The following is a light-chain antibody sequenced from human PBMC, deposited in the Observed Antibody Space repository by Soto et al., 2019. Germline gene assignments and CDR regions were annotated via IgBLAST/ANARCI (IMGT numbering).Light chain of an antibody. V-gene: IGKV3-11*01. Sequence: IVLTQSPATLSLSPGKRATLSCSASQNISNYLSWYQQKPCQAPRLLIYDVSNRATGIPARFSGSGSGTDFTLTISSLQPEDFAVDYCQQRSNWPRTFGQGTKVEIK. CDR2: DVS. CDR3: QQRSNWPRT. CDR1: QNISNY. J-gene: IGKJ1*01.